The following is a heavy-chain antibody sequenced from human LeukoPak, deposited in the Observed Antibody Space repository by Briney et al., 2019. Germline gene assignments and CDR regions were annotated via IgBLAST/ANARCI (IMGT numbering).Heavy chain of an antibody. V-gene: IGHV1-18*01. Sequence: ASVKVSCKASGYTFTSYGISWVRQAPGQGLEWMGWISAYNGNTNYARKLQGRVTMTTDTSTSTAYMELRSLRSDDTAVYYCARVESSDRSSYFDYWGQGTLVTVSS. CDR1: GYTFTSYG. CDR3: ARVESSDRSSYFDY. CDR2: ISAYNGNT. J-gene: IGHJ4*02. D-gene: IGHD5-24*01.